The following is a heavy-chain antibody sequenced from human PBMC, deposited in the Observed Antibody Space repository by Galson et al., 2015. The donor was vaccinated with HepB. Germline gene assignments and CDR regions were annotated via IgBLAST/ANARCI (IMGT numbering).Heavy chain of an antibody. CDR2: INHSGST. CDR1: GGSFSGYY. V-gene: IGHV4-34*01. Sequence: LSLTCAVYGGSFSGYYWSWIRQPPGKGLEWIGEINHSGSTNYNPSLKSRVTISVDTSKNQFSLKLSSVTAADTAVYYCARIAVDYDFWSGYYLRNWFDPWGQGALVTVSS. D-gene: IGHD3-3*01. J-gene: IGHJ5*02. CDR3: ARIAVDYDFWSGYYLRNWFDP.